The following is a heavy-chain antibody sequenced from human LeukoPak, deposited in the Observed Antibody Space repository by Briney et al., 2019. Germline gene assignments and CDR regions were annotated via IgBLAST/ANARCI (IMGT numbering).Heavy chain of an antibody. J-gene: IGHJ5*02. CDR3: AKGNSGYFADL. D-gene: IGHD3-22*01. CDR1: GFIFNNYG. CDR2: ISNDGGGT. Sequence: AGGSLRLSCSGSGFIFNNYGLMWVRQAPGKGLEWVSAISNDGGGTTYADFVKGRFTISRDNSKNTLSLQMNSLRPKHTALYYCAKGNSGYFADLWGQGTVVTVSS. V-gene: IGHV3-23*01.